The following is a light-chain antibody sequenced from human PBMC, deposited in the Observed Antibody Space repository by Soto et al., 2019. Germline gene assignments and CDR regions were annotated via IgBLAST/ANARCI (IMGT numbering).Light chain of an antibody. CDR1: SSDVGGYNY. CDR3: SSYTSSSTPLYV. V-gene: IGLV2-14*01. CDR2: EVS. J-gene: IGLJ1*01. Sequence: VLTQPASVSGSPGQSITISCTGTSSDVGGYNYVSWYQQHPGKAPKLMIYEVSNRPSGASNRFSGSKSGNTASLTISGLQAEDEADYYCSSYTSSSTPLYVFGTGTKVTVL.